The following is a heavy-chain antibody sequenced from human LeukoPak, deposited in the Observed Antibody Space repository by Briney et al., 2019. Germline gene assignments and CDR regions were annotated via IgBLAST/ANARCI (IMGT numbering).Heavy chain of an antibody. V-gene: IGHV3-30-3*01. CDR3: ARDKDQAAGGGEVFDY. Sequence: GGSLRLSCAASGFTFSSYAMHWVRQAPGKGLEWVAVISYDGSNKYYADSVKGRFTISRDNSKNTLYLQMNSLRAEDTAVYYCARDKDQAAGGGEVFDYWGQGTLVTVSS. D-gene: IGHD3-16*01. CDR1: GFTFSSYA. CDR2: ISYDGSNK. J-gene: IGHJ4*02.